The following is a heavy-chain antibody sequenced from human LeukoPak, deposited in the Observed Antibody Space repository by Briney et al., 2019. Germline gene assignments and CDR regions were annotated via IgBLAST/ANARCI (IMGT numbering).Heavy chain of an antibody. V-gene: IGHV1-69*05. CDR3: ARGMLGSYDSSGYYALGV. J-gene: IGHJ3*01. D-gene: IGHD3-22*01. CDR1: GGTFCSYA. Sequence: SVKVSCKASGGTFCSYAISWVRQAPGQGLEWMGGIIPIFGTANYAQKFQGRVTITTDESTSTAYMELSSLRSEDTAAYYCARGMLGSYDSSGYYALGVWGQGTKVTVSS. CDR2: IIPIFGTA.